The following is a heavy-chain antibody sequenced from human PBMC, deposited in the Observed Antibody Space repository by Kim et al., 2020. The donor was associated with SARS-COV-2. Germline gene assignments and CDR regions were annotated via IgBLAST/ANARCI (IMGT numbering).Heavy chain of an antibody. D-gene: IGHD5-12*01. J-gene: IGHJ4*02. CDR3: ARDLSVATTAFDD. V-gene: IGHV6-1*01. Sequence: YAVSVKSRTTVNQDTPKNQFSLQLNPVTPEDTAVYYCARDLSVATTAFDDWGQGTLVTVSS.